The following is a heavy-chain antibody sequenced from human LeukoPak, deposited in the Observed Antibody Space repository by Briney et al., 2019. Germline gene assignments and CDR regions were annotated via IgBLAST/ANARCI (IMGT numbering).Heavy chain of an antibody. V-gene: IGHV3-74*01. J-gene: IGHJ4*02. CDR1: GFTFSSNW. D-gene: IGHD6-19*01. Sequence: GGSLRLSCAASGFTFSSNWMHWVRQGPGKGLVWVSRMRTDGSSTTYADSVKGRFTISRDNAKNTLYLQMNSLRAEDTAVYYCSRASSSVPNLLDYWGQGTLVTVSS. CDR3: SRASSSVPNLLDY. CDR2: MRTDGSST.